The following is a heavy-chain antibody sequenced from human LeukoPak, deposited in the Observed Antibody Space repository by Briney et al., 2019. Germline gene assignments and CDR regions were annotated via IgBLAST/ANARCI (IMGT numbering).Heavy chain of an antibody. Sequence: ASVKVSCKASGYTFTSNGISWVRQAPGQGLEWMGWISAYNGNTNYAQKLQGRVTMTTDTSTSTAYMELRSLRSDDTAVYYCARDLGVQLWKNFDYWGQGTLVTVSS. CDR2: ISAYNGNT. V-gene: IGHV1-18*01. CDR3: ARDLGVQLWKNFDY. CDR1: GYTFTSNG. J-gene: IGHJ4*02. D-gene: IGHD5-18*01.